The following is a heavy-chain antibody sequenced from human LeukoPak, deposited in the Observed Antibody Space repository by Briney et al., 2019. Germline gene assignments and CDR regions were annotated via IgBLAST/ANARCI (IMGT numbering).Heavy chain of an antibody. Sequence: SETLSLTCTVSGYSISSGYYWGWIRQPPGKGLEWIGSIYHSGSTYYSPSLKSRVTISVDTSKNQFSLKLSSVTAADTAVYYCARLGIAVAGIDYWGQGTLVTVSS. CDR2: IYHSGST. CDR3: ARLGIAVAGIDY. J-gene: IGHJ4*02. V-gene: IGHV4-38-2*02. D-gene: IGHD6-19*01. CDR1: GYSISSGYY.